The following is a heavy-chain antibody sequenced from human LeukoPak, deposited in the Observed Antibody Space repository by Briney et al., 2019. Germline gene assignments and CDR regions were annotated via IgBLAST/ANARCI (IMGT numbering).Heavy chain of an antibody. CDR3: ARHTSGYSSGWYLFDY. D-gene: IGHD6-19*01. CDR2: IYYSGST. CDR1: GGSTSSSSYY. V-gene: IGHV4-39*01. Sequence: SETLSLTCTVSGGSTSSSSYYWGWIRQPPGKGLEWIGSIYYSGSTYYNPSLKSRVTISVDTSKNQFSLKLSSVTAADTAVYYCARHTSGYSSGWYLFDYWGQGTLVTVSS. J-gene: IGHJ4*02.